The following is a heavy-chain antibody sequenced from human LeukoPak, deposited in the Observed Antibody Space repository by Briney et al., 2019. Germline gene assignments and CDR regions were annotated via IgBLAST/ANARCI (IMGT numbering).Heavy chain of an antibody. D-gene: IGHD2-2*01. J-gene: IGHJ4*02. CDR2: ISYDGSNK. CDR3: ARDRSLGYCSSTSCYPYYFDY. CDR1: GFTFSSYA. V-gene: IGHV3-30-3*01. Sequence: PGGSLRLSCAASGFTFSSYAMHWVRQAPGKGPEWVAVISYDGSNKYYADSVKGRFTISRDNSKNTLYLQMNSLRAEDTAVYYCARDRSLGYCSSTSCYPYYFDYWGQGTLVTVSS.